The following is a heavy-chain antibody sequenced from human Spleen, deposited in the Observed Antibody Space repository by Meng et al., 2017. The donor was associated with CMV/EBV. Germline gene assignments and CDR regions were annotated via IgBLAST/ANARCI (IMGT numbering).Heavy chain of an antibody. D-gene: IGHD1-26*01. Sequence: GESLKISCAASGFTFSSYGIHWVRQAPGKGLEWVAFIRYDGSNKYYADSVKGRFTISRDNAKNSLYLQMNRLRAEDTAVYYCAPFAPSISGSYTSDDAFDIWGQGTMVTVSS. CDR3: APFAPSISGSYTSDDAFDI. V-gene: IGHV3-30*02. J-gene: IGHJ3*02. CDR1: GFTFSSYG. CDR2: IRYDGSNK.